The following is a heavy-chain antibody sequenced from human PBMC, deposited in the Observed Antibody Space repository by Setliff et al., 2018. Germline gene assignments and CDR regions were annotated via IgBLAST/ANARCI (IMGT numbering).Heavy chain of an antibody. CDR1: GYTFTSYA. CDR3: ARLAEQWLVRDAFDI. D-gene: IGHD6-19*01. CDR2: INAGNGNT. Sequence: ASVKVSCKASGYTFTSYAMHWVRQAPGQRLEWMGWINAGNGNTKYSQKFQGRVTITRDTSASTAYMELSSLRSEDTAAYYCARLAEQWLVRDAFDIWGQGTMVTVSS. V-gene: IGHV1-3*01. J-gene: IGHJ3*02.